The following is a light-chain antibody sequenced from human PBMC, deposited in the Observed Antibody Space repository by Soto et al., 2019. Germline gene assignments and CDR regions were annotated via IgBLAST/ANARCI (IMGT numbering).Light chain of an antibody. CDR3: QQRYNRYT. CDR1: QSISSY. V-gene: IGKV3-11*01. CDR2: DAS. J-gene: IGKJ2*01. Sequence: EIVLTQSPATLSLSPGERATLSCRASQSISSYLAWFQQKPGQAPRLLIYDASSRATGIPARFSGSGSGTDFTLTISSVESEDSAAYYCQQRYNRYTFGQETKLEIK.